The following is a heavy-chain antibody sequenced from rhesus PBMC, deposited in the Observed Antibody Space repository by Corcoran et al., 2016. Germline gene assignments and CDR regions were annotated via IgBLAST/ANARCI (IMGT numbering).Heavy chain of an antibody. D-gene: IGHD1-44*01. J-gene: IGHJ4*01. Sequence: QLQLQESGPGLVKPSETLSLTCAVSGGSISCNWWSWIRPPPGMRLEWIGRISGSDGYTTYNPSLKSRVTISTDTSKNQLSLKLISVTAADTAVYYCARAPTSGGGYWGQGVLVTVS. CDR3: ARAPTSGGGY. CDR1: GGSISCNW. V-gene: IGHV4-173*01. CDR2: ISGSDGYT.